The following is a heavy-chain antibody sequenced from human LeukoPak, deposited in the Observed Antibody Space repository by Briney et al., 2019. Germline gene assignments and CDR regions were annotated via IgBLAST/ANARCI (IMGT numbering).Heavy chain of an antibody. J-gene: IGHJ4*02. V-gene: IGHV3-21*01. CDR2: ISSSSSYI. CDR1: GFTFSSYS. Sequence: PGGSLRLSCAASGFTFSSYSMNWVRQAPGKGLEWVSSISSSSSYIYYADSVKGRFTIPRDNSKNTLYLQMNSLRAEDTAVYYCAKDQDAVAGYWGQGTLVTVSS. CDR3: AKDQDAVAGY. D-gene: IGHD6-19*01.